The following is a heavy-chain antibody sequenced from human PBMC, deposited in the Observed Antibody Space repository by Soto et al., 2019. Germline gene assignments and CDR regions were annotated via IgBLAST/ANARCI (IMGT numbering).Heavy chain of an antibody. Sequence: SGPTLVNPTQTLTLTCTFSGFSLSTSGMCVSWIRQPPGKALELLARIDWDDDKYYSTSLKTRLTISKDTSKNQVVLTMTNMDPVDTDTYYCARISTGEYYYESSGARDEGYFDYWGQGXLVTVSS. V-gene: IGHV2-70*11. CDR1: GFSLSTSGMC. D-gene: IGHD3-22*01. CDR3: ARISTGEYYYESSGARDEGYFDY. J-gene: IGHJ4*02. CDR2: IDWDDDK.